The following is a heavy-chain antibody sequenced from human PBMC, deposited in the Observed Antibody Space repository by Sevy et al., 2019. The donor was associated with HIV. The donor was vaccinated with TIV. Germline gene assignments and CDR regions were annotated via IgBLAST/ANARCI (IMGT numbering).Heavy chain of an antibody. Sequence: ASVKVSCKASGYTFTSYDINWVRQATGQGLEWMGWMNPNSGNTGYAQKFQGTVTMTRNTSISTAYMELSSLRSEDTAVYYCARFLSTSYYYYYAMDVWGQGTTVTVSS. CDR2: MNPNSGNT. D-gene: IGHD2-2*01. J-gene: IGHJ6*02. CDR3: ARFLSTSYYYYYAMDV. CDR1: GYTFTSYD. V-gene: IGHV1-8*01.